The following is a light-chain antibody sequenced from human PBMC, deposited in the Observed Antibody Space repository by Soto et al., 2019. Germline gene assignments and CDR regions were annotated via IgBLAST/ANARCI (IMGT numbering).Light chain of an antibody. CDR3: CSYAGGSNWV. V-gene: IGLV2-23*02. CDR2: EVI. J-gene: IGLJ3*02. Sequence: QSALTQPDSVSGSPGQSITISCTGTSSDVGSYNLVSWYQQHPGKAPKVIVYEVIKRPSGVSNRFSGSKSGNTAALTISGLQAEDETDYYCCSYAGGSNWVFGGGTKLTVL. CDR1: SSDVGSYNL.